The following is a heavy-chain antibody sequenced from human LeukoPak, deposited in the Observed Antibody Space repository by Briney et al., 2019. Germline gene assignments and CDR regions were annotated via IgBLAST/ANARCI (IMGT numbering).Heavy chain of an antibody. D-gene: IGHD5-18*01. CDR1: GFTFSSYS. CDR2: ISSSSSTI. V-gene: IGHV3-48*01. CDR3: ARAPGTAMPTPMAR. J-gene: IGHJ4*02. Sequence: GGSLRLSCAASGFTFSSYSMNWVRQAPGKGLEWVSYISSSSSTIYYADSVKGRFTISRDNAKNSLYLQMNSLRAEDTAVYYCARAPGTAMPTPMARWGQGTLVTVSS.